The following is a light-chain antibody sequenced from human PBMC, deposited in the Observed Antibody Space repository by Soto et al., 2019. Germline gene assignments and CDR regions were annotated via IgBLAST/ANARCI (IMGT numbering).Light chain of an antibody. Sequence: EIVLTQSPGTLSLSPXERATLSCRASESVASSYLAWYQQKPGQAPRLLIYGASSRATGIPDRFSGRGSGTDFTLTISRLEPEDFAVYYCQQYGSSPWAFGPGTKVDIK. CDR1: ESVASSY. V-gene: IGKV3-20*01. CDR2: GAS. CDR3: QQYGSSPWA. J-gene: IGKJ1*01.